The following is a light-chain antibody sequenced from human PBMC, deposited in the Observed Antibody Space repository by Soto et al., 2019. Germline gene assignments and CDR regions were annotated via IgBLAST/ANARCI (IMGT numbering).Light chain of an antibody. CDR3: SSYTSSNTLV. CDR2: EVS. V-gene: IGLV2-14*01. Sequence: QSALTQPASESGSPGQSITISCTGTSSDVGAYNYVSWYQQHPGKAPKLMIFEVSDRPSGVSNRFSGSKSGNTASLTISGLQAEDEADYYCSSYTSSNTLVFGGGTKLTLL. CDR1: SSDVGAYNY. J-gene: IGLJ2*01.